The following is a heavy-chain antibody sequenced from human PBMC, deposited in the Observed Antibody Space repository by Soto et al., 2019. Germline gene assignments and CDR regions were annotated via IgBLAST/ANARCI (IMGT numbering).Heavy chain of an antibody. CDR3: ARGGHYYDSSGYPY. V-gene: IGHV1-2*02. CDR2: INPNSGGT. Sequence: ASVKVSCKASGYTFTGYYMHWVRQAPGQGLEWIGWINPNSGGTNYAQKFQGRVTMTRDTSISTAYMELSRLRSDDTAVYYCARGGHYYDSSGYPYWGQGTLVTVSS. CDR1: GYTFTGYY. D-gene: IGHD3-22*01. J-gene: IGHJ4*02.